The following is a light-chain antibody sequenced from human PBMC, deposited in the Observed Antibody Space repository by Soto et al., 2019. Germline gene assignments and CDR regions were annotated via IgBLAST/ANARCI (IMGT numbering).Light chain of an antibody. V-gene: IGKV3-20*01. CDR1: QSVSSSY. CDR3: QFYGSSLIT. Sequence: EIVLTQSPDTLSLSPGERATLSCRVSQSVSSSYLAWYQQKPGQSPRLLIYGVYSRATGTPDRFSGSGSGTDFTLTISRLEPEDSAVYYCQFYGSSLITFGQGTRLEIK. CDR2: GVY. J-gene: IGKJ5*01.